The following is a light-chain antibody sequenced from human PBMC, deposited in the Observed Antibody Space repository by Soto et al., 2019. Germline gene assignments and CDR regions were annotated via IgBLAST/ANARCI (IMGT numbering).Light chain of an antibody. J-gene: IGLJ2*01. CDR2: EVS. V-gene: IGLV2-14*01. Sequence: QSVLTQPASVSGSPGQSITISCTGTSSDAGGYNYVSWYQQHPGKAPKLMIYEVSNRPSGVSNRFSGSKSGNTASLTISGLQAEDEADYYCSSYTSSGTLEFGGGTKVTVL. CDR3: SSYTSSGTLE. CDR1: SSDAGGYNY.